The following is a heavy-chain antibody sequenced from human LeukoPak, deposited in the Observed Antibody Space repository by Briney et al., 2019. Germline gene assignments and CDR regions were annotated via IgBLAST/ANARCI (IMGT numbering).Heavy chain of an antibody. CDR2: ISAYNGNT. Sequence: ASVKVSCKASGYTFTSYGISWVRQAPGQGLEWMGWISAYNGNTNYAQKLQGRVTMTTDTSTSTAYMELRSLRSDDTAVYYCTRDPEFLNWFDPWGQGTLVTVSS. V-gene: IGHV1-18*01. CDR1: GYTFTSYG. CDR3: TRDPEFLNWFDP. D-gene: IGHD3-10*01. J-gene: IGHJ5*02.